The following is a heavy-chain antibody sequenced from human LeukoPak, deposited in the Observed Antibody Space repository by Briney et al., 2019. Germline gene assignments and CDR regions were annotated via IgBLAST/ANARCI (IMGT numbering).Heavy chain of an antibody. V-gene: IGHV1-69*13. CDR1: GGTFTSYA. Sequence: SVKVSCKDSGGTFTSYAISWVRQAPGQGLEWMGGIISTYGTANYAQKYQGRVMITADETTRTSYKVLSSLRSEDTAVYYCARSQWLVKNYYYYGIDVWGQGTTVTVSS. CDR2: IISTYGTA. CDR3: ARSQWLVKNYYYYGIDV. J-gene: IGHJ6*02. D-gene: IGHD6-19*01.